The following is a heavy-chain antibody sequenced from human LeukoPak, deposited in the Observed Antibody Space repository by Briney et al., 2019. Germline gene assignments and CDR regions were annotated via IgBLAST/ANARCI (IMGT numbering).Heavy chain of an antibody. CDR3: ARDRGISWAYGDYRGGWFDP. Sequence: KASETLSLTCTVSSGSISTSNYYWGWVRQPPGKALEWIGNIFYSGSTYYSPSLKSRVTISLDTSRNQFSLKLNSVTAADTAVYYCARDRGISWAYGDYRGGWFDPWGQGTLVTVSS. V-gene: IGHV4-39*07. CDR1: SGSISTSNYY. J-gene: IGHJ5*02. D-gene: IGHD4-17*01. CDR2: IFYSGST.